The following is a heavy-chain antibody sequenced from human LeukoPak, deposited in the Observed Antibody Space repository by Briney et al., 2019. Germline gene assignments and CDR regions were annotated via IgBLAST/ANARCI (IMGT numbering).Heavy chain of an antibody. J-gene: IGHJ5*02. D-gene: IGHD1-26*01. CDR1: SASISSYY. V-gene: IGHV4-4*07. CDR2: IYTSGNT. Sequence: SETLSLTCTVSSASISSYYWDWIRQPAGKGLEWIGRIYTSGNTDYNPSLKSRVTMSLDTSKNQFSLKLSSVTAADTAAYYCARDRGSGSNLGYNWFDPWGQGTLVTVSS. CDR3: ARDRGSGSNLGYNWFDP.